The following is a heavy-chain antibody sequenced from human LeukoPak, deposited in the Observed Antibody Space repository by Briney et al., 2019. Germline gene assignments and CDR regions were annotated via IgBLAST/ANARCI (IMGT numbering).Heavy chain of an antibody. CDR2: ISAYNGNT. CDR3: ARDQSLVAYSSTWFVY. D-gene: IGHD6-13*01. J-gene: IGHJ4*02. V-gene: IGHV1-18*01. Sequence: AASVKVSCKASGYTFTNYGISWVRQAPGQGLEWMGWISAYNGNTDYAQNLQGRVTMTTDTLTSTAYMELRSLRSDDTAVYYCARDQSLVAYSSTWFVYWGQGTPVTVSS. CDR1: GYTFTNYG.